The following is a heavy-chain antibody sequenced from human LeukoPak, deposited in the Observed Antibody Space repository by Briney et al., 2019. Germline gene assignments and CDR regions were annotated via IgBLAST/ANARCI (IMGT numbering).Heavy chain of an antibody. CDR2: INYSGST. CDR1: GGSISGDY. V-gene: IGHV4-59*08. J-gene: IGHJ3*02. CDR3: AREYSSSSGRRAFDI. D-gene: IGHD6-6*01. Sequence: SETLSLTCTVSGGSISGDYWSWIRQPPGKGLEWIGYINYSGSTNYNPFLKSRLTISIDTSENQFSLKLSSVTAADTAVYYCAREYSSSSGRRAFDIWGQGTMVTVSS.